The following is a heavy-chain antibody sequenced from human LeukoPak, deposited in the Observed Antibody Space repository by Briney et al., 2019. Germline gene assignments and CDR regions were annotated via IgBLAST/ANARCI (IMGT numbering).Heavy chain of an antibody. CDR1: GGSISSSNYY. V-gene: IGHV4-39*01. CDR2: IYYSGST. D-gene: IGHD5-24*01. J-gene: IGHJ4*02. CDR3: ARRGMATSYFDY. Sequence: PSETLSLTCTVSGGSISSSNYYWGWTRQPPGKGLEWIGSIYYSGSTYYNPSLKSRVTISVDTSKNQFSLKLSSVTAAGTAVYYCARRGMATSYFDYWGQGTLVTVSS.